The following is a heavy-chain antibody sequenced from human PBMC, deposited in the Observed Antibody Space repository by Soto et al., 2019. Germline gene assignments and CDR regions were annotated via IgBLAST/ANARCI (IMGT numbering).Heavy chain of an antibody. J-gene: IGHJ4*02. CDR1: GGSISSSSW. D-gene: IGHD1-7*01. Sequence: QVQLQESGPGLVKPSGTLSLTCAVSGGSISSSSWWTWVRQSPGKGLEWIGEIFESGATNYNPSLKSRLTMSVDKSKNQFSLNLSSLTAADTAFYFCTTSHAGELNNWGQGTLVTVSS. V-gene: IGHV4-4*02. CDR3: TTSHAGELNN. CDR2: IFESGAT.